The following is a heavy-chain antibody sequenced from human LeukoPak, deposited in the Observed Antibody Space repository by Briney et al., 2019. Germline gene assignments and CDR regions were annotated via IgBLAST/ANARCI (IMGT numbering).Heavy chain of an antibody. Sequence: GGSLRLSCAASGFTVSSNEMSWVRQAPGKGLEWVSSISGGSTYYADSRKGRFTISRDNAKNSLYLQMNSLRAEDTAVYYCARDHSDSSSWYPYYYYYYMDVWGKGTTVTVSS. V-gene: IGHV3-38-3*01. CDR3: ARDHSDSSSWYPYYYYYYMDV. J-gene: IGHJ6*03. CDR2: ISGGST. D-gene: IGHD6-13*01. CDR1: GFTVSSNE.